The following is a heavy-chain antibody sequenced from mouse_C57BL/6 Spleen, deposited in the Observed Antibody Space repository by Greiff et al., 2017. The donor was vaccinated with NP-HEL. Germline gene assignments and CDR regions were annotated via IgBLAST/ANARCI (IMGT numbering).Heavy chain of an antibody. V-gene: IGHV1-22*01. Sequence: EVQLQQSGPELVKPGASVKMSCKASGYTFTDYNMHWVKQSHGKSLEWIGYINPNNGGTSYNQKFKGKATLTVNKSSSTAYMELRSLTSEDSAVYYCASMGFRGTAQAFNYAMDYWGQGTSVTVSS. CDR1: GYTFTDYN. D-gene: IGHD3-2*02. CDR3: ASMGFRGTAQAFNYAMDY. J-gene: IGHJ4*01. CDR2: INPNNGGT.